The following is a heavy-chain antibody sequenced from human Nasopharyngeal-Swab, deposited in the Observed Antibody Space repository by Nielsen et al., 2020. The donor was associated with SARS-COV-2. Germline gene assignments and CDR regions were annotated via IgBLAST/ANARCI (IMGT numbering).Heavy chain of an antibody. J-gene: IGHJ6*02. CDR2: INPSGGST. D-gene: IGHD2-21*02. Sequence: ASVKVSCKASGYTFTGYYMHWVRQAPGQGLEWMGIINPSGGSTSYAQKFQGRVTITADKSTSTAYMELSSLRSEDTAVYYCATRPRLGGDLNYYYYGMDVWGQGTTVTVSS. CDR3: ATRPRLGGDLNYYYYGMDV. CDR1: GYTFTGYY. V-gene: IGHV1-46*01.